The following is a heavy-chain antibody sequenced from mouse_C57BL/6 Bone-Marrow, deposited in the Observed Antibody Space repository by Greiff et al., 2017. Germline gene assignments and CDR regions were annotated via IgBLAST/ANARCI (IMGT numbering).Heavy chain of an antibody. Sequence: QVQLKESGAELVKPGASVKISCKASGYAFSSYWMNWVKQRPGKGLEWIGQIYPGDGDTNYNGKFKGKATLTADKSSSTAYMQLSSLPSEDSAVYFCARSPLITTVVATRYAMDYWGQGTSVTVSS. J-gene: IGHJ4*01. D-gene: IGHD1-1*01. CDR1: GYAFSSYW. V-gene: IGHV1-80*01. CDR3: ARSPLITTVVATRYAMDY. CDR2: IYPGDGDT.